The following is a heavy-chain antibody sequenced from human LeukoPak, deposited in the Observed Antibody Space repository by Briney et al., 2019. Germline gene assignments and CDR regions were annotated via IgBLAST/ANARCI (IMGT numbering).Heavy chain of an antibody. CDR2: ISGSGGST. CDR3: AKDGIRGYSYGYYYGMDV. CDR1: GFTFSSYA. D-gene: IGHD5-18*01. Sequence: GGSLRLSCAFSGFTFSSYAMSWVRQAPGKGLEWVSAISGSGGSTYYADSVKGRFTISRDNSKNTLYLQMNSLRAEDTAVYYCAKDGIRGYSYGYYYGMDVWGQGTTVTVSS. J-gene: IGHJ6*02. V-gene: IGHV3-23*01.